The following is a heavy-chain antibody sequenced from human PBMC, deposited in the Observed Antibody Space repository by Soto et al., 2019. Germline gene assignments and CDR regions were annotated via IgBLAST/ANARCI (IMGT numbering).Heavy chain of an antibody. D-gene: IGHD2-2*02. J-gene: IGHJ6*02. CDR1: GFSFTTYG. CDR3: AKDGTTAGIHYYGMDV. V-gene: IGHV3-23*01. Sequence: EVQLLESGGGLAQPGGSLRLSCEVSGFSFTTYGMKWVRQAPDKGLEWVSTIGRGGDTFYADSVKGRFTISRDISKNTLFLLMNSLRAEDTALYFCAKDGTTAGIHYYGMDVWGQGTTVTVSS. CDR2: IGRGGDT.